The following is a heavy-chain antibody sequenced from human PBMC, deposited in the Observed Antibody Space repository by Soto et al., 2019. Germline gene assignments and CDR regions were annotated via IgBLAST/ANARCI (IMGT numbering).Heavy chain of an antibody. V-gene: IGHV3-53*01. CDR2: IYSGVISGNT. CDR1: GFTVSTNY. CDR3: AKVAWFAFDP. D-gene: IGHD3-10*01. Sequence: VRLSCAASGFTVSTNYMSWVRQAPGKGLEWISVIYSGVISGNTYYADSVKGRFTISRDNSKNTLYLQMNSLRAEDTAVYYCAKVAWFAFDPWGQGTLVTVSS. J-gene: IGHJ5*02.